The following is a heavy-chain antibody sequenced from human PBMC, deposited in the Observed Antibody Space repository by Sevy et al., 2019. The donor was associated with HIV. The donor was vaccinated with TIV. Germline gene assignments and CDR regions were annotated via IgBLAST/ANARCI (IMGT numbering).Heavy chain of an antibody. D-gene: IGHD3-10*01. J-gene: IGHJ4*02. CDR2: ISSSGTII. CDR1: GLNVSDYF. Sequence: GGSLRLSCAASGLNVSDYFMSWIRQAPGKRPEWVSYISSSGTIIYYADFVKGRFTISRDKAKNSPYLQMNSLRADDTAMYYCARDRASGSFFSLYFDYWGQGTLVTVSS. CDR3: ARDRASGSFFSLYFDY. V-gene: IGHV3-11*01.